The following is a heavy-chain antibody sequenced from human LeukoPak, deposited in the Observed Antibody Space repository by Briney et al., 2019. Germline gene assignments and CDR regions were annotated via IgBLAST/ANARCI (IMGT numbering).Heavy chain of an antibody. V-gene: IGHV5-51*01. Sequence: GESLKISCEGSGYNFAYYWIGWVRQMPGQGLEWMGIIYPNDSDTRYSPSFQGQVTISADRSLSTAFLQLTSLKASDTAVYYCVRQKGGGSDPLHFDSWGRGTLVTVSS. J-gene: IGHJ4*02. CDR3: VRQKGGGSDPLHFDS. CDR2: IYPNDSDT. D-gene: IGHD2-15*01. CDR1: GYNFAYYW.